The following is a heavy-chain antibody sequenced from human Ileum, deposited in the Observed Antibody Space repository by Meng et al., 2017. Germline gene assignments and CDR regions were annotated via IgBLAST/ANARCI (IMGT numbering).Heavy chain of an antibody. CDR2: INQDESAK. Sequence: GESLKISCAASGFTFSNYQMSWVRQAPGKGLEWVAKINQDESAKYYVDSVKGRFTISRDNDKNSLSLQMDTLRDEDTAVYYCARDWSGDSQRSCDHWGQGTLVTVSS. CDR3: ARDWSGDSQRSCDH. V-gene: IGHV3-7*01. J-gene: IGHJ4*02. D-gene: IGHD3-10*01. CDR1: GFTFSNYQ.